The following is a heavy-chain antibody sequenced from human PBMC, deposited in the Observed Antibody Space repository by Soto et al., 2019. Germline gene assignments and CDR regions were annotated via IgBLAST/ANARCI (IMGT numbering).Heavy chain of an antibody. CDR3: ARRPASVNYPYYFDY. CDR2: IYWDDDK. V-gene: IGHV2-5*02. J-gene: IGHJ4*02. CDR1: GFSLNTGGVG. Sequence: QITLKESGPTLVKPTQTLTLTCTFSGFSLNTGGVGVGWIRQPPGKALEWLALIYWDDDKRYSPSLKSRLTITKDTSKNPVVLTLTNMDPVDTAPYYCARRPASVNYPYYFDYWGQGTLVTVSS. D-gene: IGHD4-4*01.